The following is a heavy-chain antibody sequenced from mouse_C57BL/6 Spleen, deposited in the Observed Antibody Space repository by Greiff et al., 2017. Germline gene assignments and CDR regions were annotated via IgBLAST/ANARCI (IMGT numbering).Heavy chain of an antibody. CDR2: IYPGSGNT. J-gene: IGHJ2*01. D-gene: IGHD1-1*01. V-gene: IGHV1-76*01. CDR1: GYTFTDYY. Sequence: QVQLQQSGAELVRPGASVKLSCKASGYTFTDYYINWVKQRPGQGLEWIARIYPGSGNTYYNEKFKGKATLTAEKSSSTAYMQLSSLTSEGSAVYFCARAWSTTVVATPYCDYGGQGTTLPVSS. CDR3: ARAWSTTVVATPYCDY.